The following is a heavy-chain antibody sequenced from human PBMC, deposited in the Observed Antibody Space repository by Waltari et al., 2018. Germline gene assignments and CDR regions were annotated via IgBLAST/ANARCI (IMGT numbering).Heavy chain of an antibody. CDR1: GGTFSSYA. J-gene: IGHJ3*02. D-gene: IGHD6-13*01. CDR2: IIPIFGTA. V-gene: IGHV1-69*05. CDR3: AGGGIAAAGTNDAFDI. Sequence: QVQLVQSGAEVKKPGSSVKVSCKASGGTFSSYAISWVRQAPGQGLEWMGVIIPIFGTANYAQKFQGRVTITTDESTSTAYMELSSLRSEDTAVYYCAGGGIAAAGTNDAFDIWGQGTMVTVSS.